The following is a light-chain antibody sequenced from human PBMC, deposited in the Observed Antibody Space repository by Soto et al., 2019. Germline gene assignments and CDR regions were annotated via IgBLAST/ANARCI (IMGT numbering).Light chain of an antibody. Sequence: EIVLTQSPGTLSFSPGERATLSCRASQTVTRNYLAWHQQKPGQTPRLLVYGASSRATGMPDRFSGSGSGTDFTLTISRLEPEDFAVYYCQQHGSSPITFGQGTRLEIK. CDR2: GAS. CDR3: QQHGSSPIT. CDR1: QTVTRNY. V-gene: IGKV3-20*01. J-gene: IGKJ5*01.